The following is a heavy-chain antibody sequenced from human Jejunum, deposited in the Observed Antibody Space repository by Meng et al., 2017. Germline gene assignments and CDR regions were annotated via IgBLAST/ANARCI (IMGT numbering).Heavy chain of an antibody. CDR1: GFTFSTYA. D-gene: IGHD3-10*01. CDR3: ARGLGPGSYLIDY. Sequence: SLKFSCAASGFTFSTYAMQWVRQAPGTGLEWVSLMSYNGGEIQYADSVKSRFTISRDNSKNMVYLQMNSLRAEDTAVYFCARGLGPGSYLIDYWGQGTLVTVSS. J-gene: IGHJ4*02. CDR2: MSYNGGEI. V-gene: IGHV3-30*04.